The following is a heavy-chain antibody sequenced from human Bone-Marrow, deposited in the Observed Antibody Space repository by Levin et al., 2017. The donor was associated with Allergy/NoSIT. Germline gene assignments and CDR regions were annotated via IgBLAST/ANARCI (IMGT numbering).Heavy chain of an antibody. CDR3: AKDKTRDGYTFGY. CDR1: GFTFDDYA. D-gene: IGHD5-24*01. CDR2: ISWNSNSI. J-gene: IGHJ4*02. V-gene: IGHV3-9*01. Sequence: SLKISCAASGFTFDDYAMHWVRQAPGKGLEWVSGISWNSNSIAYADSVRGRFTISRDNAKNSLYLQMNSLRTEDTAFYYCAKDKTRDGYTFGYWGQGTLVTVSS.